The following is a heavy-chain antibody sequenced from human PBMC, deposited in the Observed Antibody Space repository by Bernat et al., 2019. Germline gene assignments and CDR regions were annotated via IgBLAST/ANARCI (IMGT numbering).Heavy chain of an antibody. Sequence: EVQLVESGGGLVQPGGSLRLSCAASGFTVSRIYMSWVRQAPGKGLEWVSVIYSGGSTYYADSVKGRFTISRDNSKNTLYLKMNSLRAEDTAVYYCARDFDDSSTTWGKGTLVTVSS. V-gene: IGHV3-66*01. CDR1: GFTVSRIY. CDR3: ARDFDDSSTT. D-gene: IGHD3-22*01. CDR2: IYSGGST. J-gene: IGHJ4*02.